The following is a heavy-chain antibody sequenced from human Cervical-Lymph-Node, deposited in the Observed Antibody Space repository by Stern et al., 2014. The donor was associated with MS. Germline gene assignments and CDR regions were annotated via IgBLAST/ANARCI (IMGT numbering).Heavy chain of an antibody. CDR1: GITFSSSV. CDR3: ARAGP. Sequence: VQLVESGGGLVQPGGSLRLSCAASGITFSSSVMSWVRQAPGKGLEWVSSISGSGDKSYYADSVKGRFTISRDNSKNSLYLQMISLRAEDRAVYYCARAGPWGQGTLVTVSS. J-gene: IGHJ5*02. CDR2: ISGSGDKS. V-gene: IGHV3-23*04.